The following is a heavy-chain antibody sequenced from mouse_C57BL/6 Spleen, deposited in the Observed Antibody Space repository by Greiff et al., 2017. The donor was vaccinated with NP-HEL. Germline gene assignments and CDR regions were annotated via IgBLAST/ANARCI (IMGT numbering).Heavy chain of an antibody. V-gene: IGHV1-52*01. J-gene: IGHJ3*02. CDR1: GYTSTSYR. CDR3: ARRGWDV. Sequence: QVQLQQPGAEPVRPGSSVKLSCKASGYTSTSYRMHWVKQRPIQGLEWIGNIDPSDSETHYNQKFKDKATLTVDKSSSTAYMQLSSLTSEDSAVYYCARRGWDVWGQGTLVTVSA. CDR2: IDPSDSET. D-gene: IGHD4-1*01.